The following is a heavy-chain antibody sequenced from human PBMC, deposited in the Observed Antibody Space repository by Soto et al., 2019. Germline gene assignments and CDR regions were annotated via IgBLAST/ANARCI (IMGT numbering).Heavy chain of an antibody. CDR1: GGSVNGYY. CDR3: ATRITVFGLLIPPFDP. CDR2: INHTGGT. Sequence: TLSLTCAVYGGSVNGYYWNWIRRPPGKGLEWIGEINHTGGTHYNPSLKSRVTMSVDTSKNQFSLRLSSVTAADTAIYYCATRITVFGLLIPPFDPWGQGTQVTVSS. J-gene: IGHJ5*02. D-gene: IGHD3-3*01. V-gene: IGHV4-34*01.